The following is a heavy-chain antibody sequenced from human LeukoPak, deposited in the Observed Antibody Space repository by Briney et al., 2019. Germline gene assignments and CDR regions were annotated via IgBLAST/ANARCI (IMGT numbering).Heavy chain of an antibody. V-gene: IGHV3-30*18. CDR3: AKSPRWLPYFDY. D-gene: IGHD5-12*01. J-gene: IGHJ4*02. Sequence: GGSLRLSCAASGFTFSSYGMHWVRQAPGKGLEWVAVISYDGSNKYYADSVKGRFTISRDNSKNTLYLQMNGLRAEDTAVYYCAKSPRWLPYFDYWGQGTLVTVSS. CDR2: ISYDGSNK. CDR1: GFTFSSYG.